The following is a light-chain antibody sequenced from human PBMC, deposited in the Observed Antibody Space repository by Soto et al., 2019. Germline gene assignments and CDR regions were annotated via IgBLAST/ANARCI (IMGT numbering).Light chain of an antibody. V-gene: IGKV3-20*01. CDR2: GAS. CDR3: QQYDTFPRT. Sequence: EIVLTQSPGTLSLSPGDRATLSCRASQSLSSNYLAWYQQKRGQAPRLLIYGASNRATDIPDRFSGSGSGTEFALPITRLEPADFAVYFCQQYDTFPRTFGQGTKVEIQ. J-gene: IGKJ1*01. CDR1: QSLSSNY.